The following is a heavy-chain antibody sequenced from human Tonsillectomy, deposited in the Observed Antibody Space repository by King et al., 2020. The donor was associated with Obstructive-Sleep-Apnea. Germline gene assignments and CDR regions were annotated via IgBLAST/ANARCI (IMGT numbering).Heavy chain of an antibody. V-gene: IGHV4-39*07. CDR1: GGSISSSSYY. D-gene: IGHD1-7*01. CDR3: ARGRNWNYVQNWFDP. J-gene: IGHJ5*02. CDR2: IYYSGST. Sequence: QLQESGPGLVKPSETLSLTCTVSGGSISSSSYYWGWIRQPPGKGLEWIGSIYYSGSTYYNPSLKSRVTISVDTSKNQFSRKLSSVTAADTAVYYCARGRNWNYVQNWFDPWGQGTLVTVSS.